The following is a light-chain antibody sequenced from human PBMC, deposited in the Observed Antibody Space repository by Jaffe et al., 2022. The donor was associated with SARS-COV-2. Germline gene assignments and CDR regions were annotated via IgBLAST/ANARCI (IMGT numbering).Light chain of an antibody. J-gene: IGKJ4*01. CDR3: QQYGSSPYT. Sequence: EIVLTQSPGTLSLSPGERATLSCRASQSVSNSYLAWYQQKPGQAPRLLIYEASNRATGIPDKFSGSGSGTDFTLTISRLEPEDFAVFYCQQYGSSPYTFGGGTKVEIK. CDR1: QSVSNSY. CDR2: EAS. V-gene: IGKV3-20*01.